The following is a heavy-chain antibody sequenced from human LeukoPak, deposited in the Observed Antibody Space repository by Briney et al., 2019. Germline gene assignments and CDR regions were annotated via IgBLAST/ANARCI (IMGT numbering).Heavy chain of an antibody. Sequence: GGSLRLSCAASGFTFSSYAMHWVRQAPGKGLEWVAVISYDGSNKYYADSVKGRFTISRDNSKNTLYLQMNSLRAEDTAVYYCVSPGGGYSVEDYFDYWGQGTLVTVSS. J-gene: IGHJ4*02. V-gene: IGHV3-30*04. CDR3: VSPGGGYSVEDYFDY. CDR1: GFTFSSYA. D-gene: IGHD5-18*01. CDR2: ISYDGSNK.